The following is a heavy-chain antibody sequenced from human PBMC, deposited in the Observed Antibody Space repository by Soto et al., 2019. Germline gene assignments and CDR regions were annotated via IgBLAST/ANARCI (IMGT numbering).Heavy chain of an antibody. Sequence: SETLSLTCTVSGGSINSGTYHWSWIRQHPGKGLEWIGYIYYSGSTFYNPSLKSRLTISVDTSKNQFSLRLSSVTAADTAVYYCASLEGAYSYGSFDYWGQGTLVTVSS. J-gene: IGHJ4*02. CDR2: IYYSGST. V-gene: IGHV4-31*03. CDR1: GGSINSGTYH. D-gene: IGHD5-18*01. CDR3: ASLEGAYSYGSFDY.